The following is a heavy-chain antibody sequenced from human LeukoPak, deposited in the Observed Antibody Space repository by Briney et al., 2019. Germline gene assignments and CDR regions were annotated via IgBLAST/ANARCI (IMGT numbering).Heavy chain of an antibody. J-gene: IGHJ4*02. CDR2: IKSKTDGGTT. CDR3: TTPCSGGSCYSGVLLVTTVTTYVY. D-gene: IGHD2-15*01. Sequence: GGSLRLSCAASGFTFSNAWMSWVRQAPGKGLEWVGRIKSKTDGGTTDYAAPVKCRFTSSRDDSKNTLYLQMNSLKTEDTAVYYCTTPCSGGSCYSGVLLVTTVTTYVYWGQGTLVTVSS. CDR1: GFTFSNAW. V-gene: IGHV3-15*01.